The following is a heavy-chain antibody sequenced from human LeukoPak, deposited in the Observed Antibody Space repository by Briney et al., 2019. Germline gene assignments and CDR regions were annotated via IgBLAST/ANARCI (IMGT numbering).Heavy chain of an antibody. Sequence: SETLSLTCTVSGGSLSSYFWFWIRQPPGKGLEWIGYIYYSGSTNYNPSLKSRVTISVDRSNNQFSLKLSSVTAADTAVYYCARNPSYHGGNSVDYWGQGTLVTVSS. CDR2: IYYSGST. V-gene: IGHV4-59*01. CDR3: ARNPSYHGGNSVDY. J-gene: IGHJ4*02. D-gene: IGHD4-23*01. CDR1: GGSLSSYF.